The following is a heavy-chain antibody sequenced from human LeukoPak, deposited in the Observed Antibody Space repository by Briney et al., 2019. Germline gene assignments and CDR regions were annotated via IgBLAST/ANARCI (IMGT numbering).Heavy chain of an antibody. V-gene: IGHV3-64*01. CDR3: APVTTSGY. CDR1: GLTFSSYS. J-gene: IGHJ4*02. CDR2: IRRKGGNT. D-gene: IGHD4-17*01. Sequence: GRCRRLAWGVSGLTFSSYSMQWVRQAGAKGRGYGAAIRRKGGNTIYANSGKGRFTISRDNSKNTLYLQMGSLRAEGMAVYYCAPVTTSGYWGQGTLVTVSS.